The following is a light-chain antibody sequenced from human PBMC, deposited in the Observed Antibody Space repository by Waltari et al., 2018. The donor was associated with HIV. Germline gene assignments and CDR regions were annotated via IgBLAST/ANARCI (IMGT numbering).Light chain of an antibody. V-gene: IGKV4-1*01. CDR2: WAS. CDR3: QQYYSAPYT. J-gene: IGKJ2*01. CDR1: QSVLYSSHNKNY. Sequence: DIVMTQSPDSLASSMGASATISCPLSQSVLYSSHNKNYLAWYQQKPVQPPKLLIYWASTRESGVPDRFSGSGSGTDFTLTINSLQAEDVAVYSCQQYYSAPYTFGQGTKLEIK.